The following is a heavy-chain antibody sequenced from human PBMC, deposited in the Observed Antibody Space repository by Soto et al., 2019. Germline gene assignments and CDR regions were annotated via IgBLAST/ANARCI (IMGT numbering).Heavy chain of an antibody. CDR1: GGSIGSGDYY. V-gene: IGHV4-30-4*01. CDR2: IYYSGNT. CDR3: AGDNGSGPSWFDP. D-gene: IGHD3-10*01. J-gene: IGHJ5*02. Sequence: PSETLSLACTVSGGSIGSGDYYWSWIRQPPGKGLEWIGYIYYSGNTYYNPSLKSRVTISVDTSKNQFSLKLSSVTAADTAVYYCAGDNGSGPSWFDPWGQGTLVTVSS.